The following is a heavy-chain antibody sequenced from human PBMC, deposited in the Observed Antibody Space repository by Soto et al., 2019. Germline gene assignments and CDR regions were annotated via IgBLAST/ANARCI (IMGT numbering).Heavy chain of an antibody. CDR3: ARTLPYYYDSSGYYYVTYYFDY. V-gene: IGHV2-70*01. J-gene: IGHJ4*02. CDR2: IDWDDDK. Sequence: SGPTLVNPTQTLTPTCTFSGFSLSTSGMCVSWIRQPPGKALEWLALIDWDDDKYYSTSLKTRLTISKDTSKNQVVLTMTNMDPVDTATYYCARTLPYYYDSSGYYYVTYYFDYWGQGTLVTVSS. D-gene: IGHD3-22*01. CDR1: GFSLSTSGMC.